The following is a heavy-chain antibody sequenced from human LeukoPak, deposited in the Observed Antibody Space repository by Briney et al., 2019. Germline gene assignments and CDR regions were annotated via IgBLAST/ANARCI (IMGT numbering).Heavy chain of an antibody. D-gene: IGHD3-10*02. Sequence: GGSLRLSCAASGFTLSSYSMNWVRQAPGKGLEWVSSISSSSSYIYYADSVKGRFTISRDNARNSLYLQMNSLRAEDTAVYYCAELGITMIGGVWGKGTTVTISS. CDR3: AELGITMIGGV. CDR2: ISSSSSYI. J-gene: IGHJ6*04. V-gene: IGHV3-21*01. CDR1: GFTLSSYS.